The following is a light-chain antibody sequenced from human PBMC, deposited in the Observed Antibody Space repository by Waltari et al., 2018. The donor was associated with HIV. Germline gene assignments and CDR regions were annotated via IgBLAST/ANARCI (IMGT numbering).Light chain of an antibody. CDR2: SDN. CDR1: GPNIGAGSD. J-gene: IGLJ2*01. CDR3: QSYDTSLTGWI. Sequence: QSVLTQPPSVSGAPGQTVTTSCPGRGPNIGAGSDVHWYQQFPGTAPRLLIYSDNNRPSGVPDRFSGSKSGTSASLAISGLRAEDEADYYCQSYDTSLTGWIFGGGTKLTV. V-gene: IGLV1-40*01.